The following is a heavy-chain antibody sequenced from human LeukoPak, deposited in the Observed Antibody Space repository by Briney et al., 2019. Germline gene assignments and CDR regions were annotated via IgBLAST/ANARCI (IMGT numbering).Heavy chain of an antibody. J-gene: IGHJ6*02. D-gene: IGHD3-10*01. CDR3: ASRVVRGGISYYYGMDV. V-gene: IGHV3-48*04. Sequence: GGSLRLSCAASGFTFSGYNMNWVRQAPGKGLEWVSYISSSGSTIYYADSVKGRFTISRDNAKNSLYLQMNSLRAEDTAVYYCASRVVRGGISYYYGMDVWGQGTTVTVSS. CDR1: GFTFSGYN. CDR2: ISSSGSTI.